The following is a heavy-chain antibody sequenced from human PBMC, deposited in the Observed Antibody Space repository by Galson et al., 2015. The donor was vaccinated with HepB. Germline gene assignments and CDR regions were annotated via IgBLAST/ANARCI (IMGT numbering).Heavy chain of an antibody. V-gene: IGHV3-23*01. CDR3: AKGHCSTTRCYSDMDV. D-gene: IGHD2-2*01. CDR2: ISGSGGST. J-gene: IGHJ6*02. CDR1: GFTFTSYA. Sequence: SLRLSCAASGFTFTSYAMSWVRQAPGMGLEWVSVISGSGGSTYYADSVKGRFTISRDNSKNTLFLQMNSLRAEDTAVYYCAKGHCSTTRCYSDMDVWGQGTTVTVSS.